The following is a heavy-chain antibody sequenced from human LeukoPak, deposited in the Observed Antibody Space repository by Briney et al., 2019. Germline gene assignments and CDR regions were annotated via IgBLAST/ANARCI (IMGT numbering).Heavy chain of an antibody. CDR2: INHSGST. D-gene: IGHD2-8*02. V-gene: IGHV4-34*01. CDR3: ARGGYCTCGVCYPDAFDI. CDR1: GGSFSGYY. Sequence: PSETLSLTCAVYGGSFSGYYWSWIRQPPGKGLEWVGEINHSGSTNYNPSVKSRVTISVDTSKNQFSLKLSSVTAADTAVYYCARGGYCTCGVCYPDAFDIWGQGTMVTVSS. J-gene: IGHJ3*02.